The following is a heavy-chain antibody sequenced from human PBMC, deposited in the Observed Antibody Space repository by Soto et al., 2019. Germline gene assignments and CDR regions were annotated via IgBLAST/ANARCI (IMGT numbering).Heavy chain of an antibody. J-gene: IGHJ3*01. CDR1: GFTFSMFA. Sequence: EVHLLESGGGLAQPGGSLRLSCAASGFTFSMFAMSWVRQAPGKGPEWVSGIGGSNDDTHYADFVKGRFTISRDNSKNILFLQMNGLRAEDTAVYYGAKDMVDHNSVWDPFDFWGQGTMVTVSS. CDR2: IGGSNDDT. D-gene: IGHD1-20*01. V-gene: IGHV3-23*01. CDR3: AKDMVDHNSVWDPFDF.